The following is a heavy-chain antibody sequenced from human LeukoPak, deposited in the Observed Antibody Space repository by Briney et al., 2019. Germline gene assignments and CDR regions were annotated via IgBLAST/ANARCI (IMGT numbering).Heavy chain of an antibody. CDR3: ARGGYSSSWYSYDYYYYMDV. J-gene: IGHJ6*03. Sequence: ASVKVSCKASGYTFTSYGISWVRQAPGQGLEWMGWIGAYNGNTNYAQKLQGRVTMTTDTSTSTAYMELRSLRSDDTAVYYCARGGYSSSWYSYDYYYYMDVWGKGTTVTVSS. CDR2: IGAYNGNT. D-gene: IGHD6-13*01. V-gene: IGHV1-18*01. CDR1: GYTFTSYG.